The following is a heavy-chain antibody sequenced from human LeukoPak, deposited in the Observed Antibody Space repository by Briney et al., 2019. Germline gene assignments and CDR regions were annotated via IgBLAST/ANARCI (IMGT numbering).Heavy chain of an antibody. CDR1: GGTFSSYA. D-gene: IGHD6-19*01. CDR2: IIPIFGTA. J-gene: IGHJ5*02. V-gene: IGHV1-69*13. Sequence: SVKVSCKASGGTFSSYAISWVRQAPGQGLEWMGGIIPIFGTANYAQKFQGRVTITADESTSTAYMELSSLRSEDTAVYYCATSIAVAGRPWFDPWGQGTLVTVSS. CDR3: ATSIAVAGRPWFDP.